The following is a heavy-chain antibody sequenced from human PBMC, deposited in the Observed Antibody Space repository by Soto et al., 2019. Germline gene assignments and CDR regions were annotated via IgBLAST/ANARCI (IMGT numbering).Heavy chain of an antibody. CDR2: ISASSSYI. CDR1: GFTFSSYS. J-gene: IGHJ4*02. CDR3: ARGSIVATSLTPFDI. D-gene: IGHD5-12*01. V-gene: IGHV3-21*01. Sequence: EVQLVESGGGLVKPGGSLRLSCAASGFTFSSYSMNWVRQAPGKGLEWVSSISASSSYIYYADSVKGRFTVSRDNAKNSLYLQINSLRDEDTAVYYCARGSIVATSLTPFDIWGQGTLVIVSS.